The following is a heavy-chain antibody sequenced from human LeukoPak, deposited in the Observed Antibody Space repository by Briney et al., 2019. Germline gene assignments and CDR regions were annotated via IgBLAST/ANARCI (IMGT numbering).Heavy chain of an antibody. Sequence: PGGSLRLSCGASGFSFSNYAMTWVRQAPGKGLEWVSSISGSRGKTYYAGSVKGRFTISRDNPKNTVYLQMNSVRADDTAVYYCAKAIVDYGETVGFDYWGQGTLVTVSS. V-gene: IGHV3-23*01. CDR1: GFSFSNYA. J-gene: IGHJ4*02. CDR3: AKAIVDYGETVGFDY. CDR2: ISGSRGKT. D-gene: IGHD4-17*01.